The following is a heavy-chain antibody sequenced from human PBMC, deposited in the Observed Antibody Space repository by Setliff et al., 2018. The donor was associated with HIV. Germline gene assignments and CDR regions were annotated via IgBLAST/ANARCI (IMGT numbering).Heavy chain of an antibody. J-gene: IGHJ4*02. CDR1: GFTFNSYA. D-gene: IGHD3-22*01. CDR3: AKDHYYDSSGGLY. V-gene: IGHV3-23*01. CDR2: MSGSTGDT. Sequence: PGGSLRLSCAASGFTFNSYAMSWVRQAPGKGLEWVATMSGSTGDTYYADSVKGRFTISRDNSKNTLYLQMNSLRAEDTAVYYCAKDHYYDSSGGLYWGQGTLVTVSS.